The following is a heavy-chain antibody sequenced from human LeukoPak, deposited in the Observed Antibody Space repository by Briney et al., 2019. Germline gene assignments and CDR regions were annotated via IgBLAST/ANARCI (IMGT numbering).Heavy chain of an antibody. CDR2: INPNSGGT. D-gene: IGHD5-18*01. CDR3: ARVNLLQLWLGYDY. J-gene: IGHJ4*02. CDR1: GYTFTGYY. Sequence: GASVKVSCKASGYTFTGYYMHWVRQAPGQGLEWMGWINPNSGGTNYAQKFQGRVTMTRDTSISTAYMELSRLRSGDTAVYYCARVNLLQLWLGYDYWGQGTLVTVSS. V-gene: IGHV1-2*02.